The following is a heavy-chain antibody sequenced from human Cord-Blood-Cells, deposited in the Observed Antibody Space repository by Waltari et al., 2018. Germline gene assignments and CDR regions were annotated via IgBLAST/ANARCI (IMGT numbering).Heavy chain of an antibody. Sequence: QLQLQESGPGLVKPSETPSLTCTVSGGSISSSSYYWGWIRQPPGKGLEWIGSIYYSGSTYYNPSLKSRVTISVDTSKNQFSLKLSSVTAADTAVYYCAIYDSSGYYFDYWGQGTLVTVSS. J-gene: IGHJ4*02. CDR3: AIYDSSGYYFDY. V-gene: IGHV4-39*05. CDR2: IYYSGST. CDR1: GGSISSSSYY. D-gene: IGHD3-22*01.